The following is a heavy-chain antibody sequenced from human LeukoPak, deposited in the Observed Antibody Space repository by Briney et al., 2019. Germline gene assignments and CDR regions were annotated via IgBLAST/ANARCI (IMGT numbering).Heavy chain of an antibody. D-gene: IGHD3-22*01. CDR2: INPNSGGT. CDR1: GYTFTGYY. J-gene: IGHJ4*02. V-gene: IGHV1-2*02. Sequence: ASVKVSCKASGYTFTGYYMHWVRQAPGQGLEWMGWINPNSGGTNYAQKFQGRVTMTRDTSISTAYMELSRLRSDDTAVYYCARDHRITIIAPGYWGQGTLVTVSS. CDR3: ARDHRITIIAPGY.